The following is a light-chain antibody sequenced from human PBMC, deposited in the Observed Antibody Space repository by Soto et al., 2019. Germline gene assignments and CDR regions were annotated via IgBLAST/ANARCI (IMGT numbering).Light chain of an antibody. Sequence: EGVLTQSPGTLSLSPGERATLSCRASQSVARSYLAWYQQRHGQAPRLLIYGASSRATGIPDRFSGSGSGTDVTLTISRREPEDFAVYFCQQYGSSPPMFTFGQGTKLEIK. CDR2: GAS. J-gene: IGKJ2*01. CDR3: QQYGSSPPMFT. CDR1: QSVARSY. V-gene: IGKV3-20*01.